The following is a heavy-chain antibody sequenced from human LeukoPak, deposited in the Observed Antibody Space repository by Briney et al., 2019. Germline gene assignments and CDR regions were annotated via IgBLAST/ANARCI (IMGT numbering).Heavy chain of an antibody. CDR3: ARAGHYHYGSGRLYYYYGMDV. CDR2: MNPNSGNT. J-gene: IGHJ6*02. D-gene: IGHD3-10*01. V-gene: IGHV1-8*01. Sequence: ASVTVSFKASGYTFTSYDINWVRQATGQGLEWMGWMNPNSGNTGYAQKLQGRVTMTRNTSISTAYMELSSLRSEDTAVYYCARAGHYHYGSGRLYYYYGMDVWGQGTTVTVSS. CDR1: GYTFTSYD.